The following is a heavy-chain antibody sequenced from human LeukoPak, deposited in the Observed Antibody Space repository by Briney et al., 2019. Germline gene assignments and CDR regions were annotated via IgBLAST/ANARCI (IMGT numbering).Heavy chain of an antibody. V-gene: IGHV1-46*01. CDR1: GYTFTSYD. CDR3: ARDYRYAGFDY. J-gene: IGHJ4*02. Sequence: GASVKVSCKTSGYTFTSYDLNWVRQAPGQGLEWMGIINPSGGSTSYAQKFQGRVTMTRDMSTSTVYMELSSLRSEDTAVYYCARDYRYAGFDYWGQGTLVTVSS. D-gene: IGHD1-1*01. CDR2: INPSGGST.